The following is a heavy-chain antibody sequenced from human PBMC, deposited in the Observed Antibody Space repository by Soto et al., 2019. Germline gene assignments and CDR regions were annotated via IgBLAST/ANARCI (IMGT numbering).Heavy chain of an antibody. CDR3: AREGGTGTGSLDV. Sequence: QVGLPETGPGLVKPSQTLSLTCAVSGDSISGSDFYWDWIRQSPGKGLEWIGYIHYSGTTYYNPSLKSRVTLSVDTSKNQFSLSLTSVTAADTAVYYRAREGGTGTGSLDVWGRGTMVIVSS. J-gene: IGHJ3*01. CDR1: GDSISGSDFY. CDR2: IHYSGTT. V-gene: IGHV4-30-4*01. D-gene: IGHD1-1*01.